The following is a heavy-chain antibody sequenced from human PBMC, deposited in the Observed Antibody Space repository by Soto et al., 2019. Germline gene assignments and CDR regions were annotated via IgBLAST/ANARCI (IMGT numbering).Heavy chain of an antibody. Sequence: SVKVSCKASGGTFSSYAISWVRQAPGQGLEWMGGIIPIFGTANYAQKFQGRVTITADESTSTAYMELSSLRSEDTAVYYCASLSMVRGVIITDDAFDIWGQGTMVTVSS. V-gene: IGHV1-69*13. D-gene: IGHD3-10*01. CDR1: GGTFSSYA. CDR3: ASLSMVRGVIITDDAFDI. CDR2: IIPIFGTA. J-gene: IGHJ3*02.